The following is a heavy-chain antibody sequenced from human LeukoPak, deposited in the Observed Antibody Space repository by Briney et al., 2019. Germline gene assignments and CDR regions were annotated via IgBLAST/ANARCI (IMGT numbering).Heavy chain of an antibody. CDR3: ARDLDFYAADY. Sequence: GGSLRLSCAASGFSLSGYWMSWVRQAPGQGLDWVANIAKDGYWIHYADSVKGRFTISRDNAKNSLSLQMNSLRADDTAIYYCARDLDFYAADYWGQGTLVTVAS. V-gene: IGHV3-7*01. J-gene: IGHJ4*02. CDR2: IAKDGYWI. D-gene: IGHD2/OR15-2a*01. CDR1: GFSLSGYW.